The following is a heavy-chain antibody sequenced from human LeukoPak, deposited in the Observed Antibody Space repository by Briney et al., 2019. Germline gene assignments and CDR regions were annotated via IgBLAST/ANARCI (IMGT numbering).Heavy chain of an antibody. V-gene: IGHV4-59*01. CDR3: ARGGQQLANWYFAL. CDR2: IYYSGST. J-gene: IGHJ2*01. Sequence: PSETLSLTCTVSGDSIRSYYWTWIRQPPGKGLEWIGYIYYSGSTNYNPSLKSRVTISVDTSKNQFSLKLSSVTAADTAVYYCARGGQQLANWYFALWGRGTLVTVSS. D-gene: IGHD6-13*01. CDR1: GDSIRSYY.